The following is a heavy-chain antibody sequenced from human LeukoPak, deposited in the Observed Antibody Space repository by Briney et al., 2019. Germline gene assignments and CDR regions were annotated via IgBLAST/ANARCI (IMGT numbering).Heavy chain of an antibody. CDR1: GGSLNSDY. CDR3: ARLPRGAFDI. D-gene: IGHD5-12*01. J-gene: IGHJ3*02. Sequence: PSETLSLTGTVSGGSLNSDYWTWIRRPPGKGLEYIGYIHYTGSTYYNPSLKSRVIISVDTSKNQFSLKVSSVTAADTAVYYCARLPRGAFDIWGQGTMVTVSS. CDR2: IHYTGST. V-gene: IGHV4-59*01.